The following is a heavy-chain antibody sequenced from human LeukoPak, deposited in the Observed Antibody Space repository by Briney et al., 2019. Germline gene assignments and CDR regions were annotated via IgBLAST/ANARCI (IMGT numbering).Heavy chain of an antibody. J-gene: IGHJ4*02. CDR1: GFTFSSNW. CDR2: IKQDGSET. Sequence: GGSLRLSCAASGFTFSSNWMSWVRQAPGKGLEWLAKIKQDGSETCHMDSVKGRFTISRDNAKNSLYPQMNSLRAEDTAVYYCAKYTGYYFDYWGQGSWSPSPQ. V-gene: IGHV3-7*01. CDR3: AKYTGYYFDY. D-gene: IGHD2-2*02.